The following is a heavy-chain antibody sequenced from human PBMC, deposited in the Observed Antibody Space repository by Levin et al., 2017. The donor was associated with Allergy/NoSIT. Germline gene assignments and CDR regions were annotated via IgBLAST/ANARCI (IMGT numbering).Heavy chain of an antibody. Sequence: GGSLRLSCAASGFTFSSYGMHWVRQAPGKGLEWVAVIWYDGSNKYYADSVKGRFTISRDNSKNTLYLQMNSLRAEDTAVYYCARDGFPSSSWYGGLVYWGQGTLVTVSS. J-gene: IGHJ4*02. CDR3: ARDGFPSSSWYGGLVY. V-gene: IGHV3-33*01. CDR1: GFTFSSYG. CDR2: IWYDGSNK. D-gene: IGHD6-13*01.